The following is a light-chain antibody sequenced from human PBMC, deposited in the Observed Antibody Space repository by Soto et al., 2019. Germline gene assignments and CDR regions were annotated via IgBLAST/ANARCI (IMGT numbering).Light chain of an antibody. Sequence: QAVVTQSPSASASLGDSVKLTCTLSSGHSSYAIAWHQQQPETGHRYLMRLNSDGRHNKGDGIPDRFSGSSAGTERYLTISNLQSEDEADYYCQTWGAGILVFGGGTKLTVL. J-gene: IGLJ3*02. CDR1: SGHSSYA. CDR3: QTWGAGILV. V-gene: IGLV4-69*01. CDR2: LNSDGRH.